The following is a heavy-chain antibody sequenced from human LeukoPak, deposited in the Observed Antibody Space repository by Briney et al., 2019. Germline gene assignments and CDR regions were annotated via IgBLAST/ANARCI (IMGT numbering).Heavy chain of an antibody. CDR3: ARSTKYCDILTGLDY. V-gene: IGHV1-2*02. CDR2: INPNSGGT. CDR1: GYTFTGYY. Sequence: ASVKVSCKASGYTFTGYYMHWVRQAPGQGLEWMGWINPNSGGTNYAQKFQGRVTMTRDTSISTAYMELSRLRSDDTAVYYCARSTKYCDILTGLDYWGQGTLVTVSS. J-gene: IGHJ4*02. D-gene: IGHD3-9*01.